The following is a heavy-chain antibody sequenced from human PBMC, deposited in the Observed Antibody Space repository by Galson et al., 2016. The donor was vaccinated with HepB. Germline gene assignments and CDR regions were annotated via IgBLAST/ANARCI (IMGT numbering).Heavy chain of an antibody. CDR1: GYMFNRYG. Sequence: SVKVSCKASGYMFNRYGISWVGQAPGQGLEWMGWISGYNGNTNYAQRLQDRVTMTRNTSISTAYMELSSLRSEDTAVYHCAGGQLEKGPSVVYHYYYGMDVWGQGTTVTVSS. D-gene: IGHD1-1*01. CDR3: AGGQLEKGPSVVYHYYYGMDV. V-gene: IGHV1-18*01. CDR2: ISGYNGNT. J-gene: IGHJ6*02.